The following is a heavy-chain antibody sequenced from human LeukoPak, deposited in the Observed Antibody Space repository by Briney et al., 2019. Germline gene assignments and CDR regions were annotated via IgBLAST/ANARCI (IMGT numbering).Heavy chain of an antibody. CDR3: ARGSAPAYYYDSSGYFFDY. CDR1: GFTFSDYY. CDR2: ISSSGSTI. J-gene: IGHJ4*02. Sequence: SGGSLRLSCAASGFTFSDYYMSWIRQAPGKGLEWVSYISSSGSTIYYADSVKGRFTISRDNAKNSLYLRMNSLRAEDTAVYYCARGSAPAYYYDSSGYFFDYWGQGTLVTVSS. V-gene: IGHV3-11*04. D-gene: IGHD3-22*01.